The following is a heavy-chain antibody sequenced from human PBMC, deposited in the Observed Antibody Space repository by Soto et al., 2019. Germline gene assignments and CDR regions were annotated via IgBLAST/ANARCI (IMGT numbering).Heavy chain of an antibody. D-gene: IGHD6-13*01. CDR3: AEAGSSSNSNDFDY. Sequence: QVQLQQWGAGLLKPSETLSLTCAVYGGSFSGYYWSWIRQPPGKGLEWIGEINHSGSTNYNPSLKSRVTISVDTSKHQFSLQLSSVTAADTAVYYCAEAGSSSNSNDFDYWGQGTLVTVSS. V-gene: IGHV4-34*01. CDR1: GGSFSGYY. CDR2: INHSGST. J-gene: IGHJ4*02.